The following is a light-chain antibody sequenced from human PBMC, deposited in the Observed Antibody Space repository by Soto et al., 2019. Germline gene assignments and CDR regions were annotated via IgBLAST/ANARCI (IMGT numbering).Light chain of an antibody. CDR3: QQSFTAPIT. CDR1: QGISRY. J-gene: IGKJ5*01. Sequence: IQLTQSPSSLSASVGDSVTITCRASQGISRYLSWYQQKPGRAPKLLISAASTLQSGVPARFSGGGSGTAFTLTISSLQPEDSATYYCQQSFTAPITFGQGTRLEIK. V-gene: IGKV1-39*01. CDR2: AAS.